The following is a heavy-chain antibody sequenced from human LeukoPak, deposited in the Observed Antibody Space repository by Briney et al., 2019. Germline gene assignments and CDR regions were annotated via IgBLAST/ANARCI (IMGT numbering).Heavy chain of an antibody. Sequence: PGGSLRLSCAASGFTFSSYSMNWVRQAPGKGLEWVSSISSSSSYIYYADSVKGRFTISRDNAKNSLYLHMNSLRAEDTAVYYCAKDRSGDYSEYFDYWGQGTLVTVSS. J-gene: IGHJ4*02. D-gene: IGHD4-11*01. CDR2: ISSSSSYI. CDR3: AKDRSGDYSEYFDY. V-gene: IGHV3-21*01. CDR1: GFTFSSYS.